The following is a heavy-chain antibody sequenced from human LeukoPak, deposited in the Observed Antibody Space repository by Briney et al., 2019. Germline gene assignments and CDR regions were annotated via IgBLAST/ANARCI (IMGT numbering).Heavy chain of an antibody. D-gene: IGHD3-16*01. CDR3: ARVFGLARLGAFDI. CDR2: ISSSSSYI. CDR1: GFTFSSYS. Sequence: GGSLRLSCAASGFTFSSYSINWVRQAPGKGLEWVSSISSSSSYIYYADSVKGRFTISRDNAKNSLYLQMNSLRAGDTAVYYCARVFGLARLGAFDIWGQGTMVTVSS. J-gene: IGHJ3*02. V-gene: IGHV3-21*01.